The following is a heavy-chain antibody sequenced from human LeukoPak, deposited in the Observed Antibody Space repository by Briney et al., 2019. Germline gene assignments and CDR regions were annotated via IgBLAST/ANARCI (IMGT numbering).Heavy chain of an antibody. Sequence: SETLSLTCTVSGGSINNYYWSWLRQPAGKGLEGIGRIYTSGSTNYSPSLKSRVTMSVDTSKNQFSLKLSSVTAADTAVYYCARGVVAGAGWFDPWGQGTLVTVSS. CDR1: GGSINNYY. CDR3: ARGVVAGAGWFDP. D-gene: IGHD6-19*01. J-gene: IGHJ5*02. V-gene: IGHV4-4*07. CDR2: IYTSGST.